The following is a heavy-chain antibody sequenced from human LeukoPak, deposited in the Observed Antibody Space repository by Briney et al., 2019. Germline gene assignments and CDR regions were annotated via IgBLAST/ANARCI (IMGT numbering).Heavy chain of an antibody. D-gene: IGHD3-22*01. Sequence: PSETLSLTCTVSGGSISSGDYYWSWIRQPPGKGLEWTGYIYYSGSTYYNPSLKSRVTISVDTSKNQFSLKLSSVTAADTAVYYCARSQYYYDSSGYNDYWGQGTLVTVSS. CDR1: GGSISSGDYY. CDR2: IYYSGST. J-gene: IGHJ4*02. V-gene: IGHV4-30-4*08. CDR3: ARSQYYYDSSGYNDY.